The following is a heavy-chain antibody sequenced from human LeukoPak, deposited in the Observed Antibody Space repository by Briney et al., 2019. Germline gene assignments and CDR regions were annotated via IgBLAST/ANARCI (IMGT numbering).Heavy chain of an antibody. D-gene: IGHD6-13*01. CDR2: IYYSGST. Sequence: PSETLSLTCTVSGVSISSYYWSWIRQPPGKGPEWIGYIYYSGSTNYSPSLKSRVTISVDTSKNQFSLKLSSVTAADTAMYYCARQNRLPHSGSSYYFAYWGQGTLVTVSS. V-gene: IGHV4-59*08. CDR3: ARQNRLPHSGSSYYFAY. J-gene: IGHJ4*02. CDR1: GVSISSYY.